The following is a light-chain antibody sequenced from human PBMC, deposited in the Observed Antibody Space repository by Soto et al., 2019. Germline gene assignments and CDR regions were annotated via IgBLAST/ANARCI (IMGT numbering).Light chain of an antibody. Sequence: EIVLTQSPATLSLSPGERATLSCRASQSVSSYLAWYQQKPGQAPRLLIYDASNRATGIPARFRGSGSGTDFTLTISSLEPEDFAVYYCQQRSNWPRGTFGQGTKV. CDR3: QQRSNWPRGT. J-gene: IGKJ1*01. V-gene: IGKV3-11*01. CDR1: QSVSSY. CDR2: DAS.